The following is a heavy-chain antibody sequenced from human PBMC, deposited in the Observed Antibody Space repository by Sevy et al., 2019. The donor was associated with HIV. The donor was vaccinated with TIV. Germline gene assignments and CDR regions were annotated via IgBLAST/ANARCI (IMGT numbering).Heavy chain of an antibody. CDR1: GFTLNSYA. Sequence: GGSLRLSCAASGFTLNSYAMHWVRQTPVRGLEWMAVISYDGKDTYYVDSVKGRFTISKDSSKNTLYLQMNSLGTEDTALYYCARAGVPSQHNVNPRLFFDYWGQGTVVTVSS. CDR3: ARAGVPSQHNVNPRLFFDY. V-gene: IGHV3-30*04. CDR2: ISYDGKDT. J-gene: IGHJ4*02.